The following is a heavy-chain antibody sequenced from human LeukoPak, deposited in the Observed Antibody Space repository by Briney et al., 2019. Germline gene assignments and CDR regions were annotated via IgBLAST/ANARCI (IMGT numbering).Heavy chain of an antibody. D-gene: IGHD3-22*01. J-gene: IGHJ3*02. CDR1: GFTFSSYA. V-gene: IGHV3-30-3*01. CDR3: AREAYYYDSSGLFGAFDI. Sequence: GGSLRLSCAASGFTFSSYAMHWVRQAPGKGLEWVAVISYDGSNKYYADSVKGRFTISRDNSKNTLYLQMNSLRAEDTAVYYCAREAYYYDSSGLFGAFDIWGQGTMVTVSS. CDR2: ISYDGSNK.